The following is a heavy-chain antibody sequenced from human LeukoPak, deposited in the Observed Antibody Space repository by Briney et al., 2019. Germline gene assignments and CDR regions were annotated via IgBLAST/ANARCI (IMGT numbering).Heavy chain of an antibody. CDR1: GGTFSSYA. D-gene: IGHD6-13*01. Sequence: SVKVSCKASGGTFSSYAISWVRQAPGQGLEWMGRIIPILGIANYAQKFQGRVTITADKSTSTAYMELSSLRSEDTAVYYCARGESSSWYATYYFDYWGQGTLVTVSS. V-gene: IGHV1-69*04. CDR3: ARGESSSWYATYYFDY. CDR2: IIPILGIA. J-gene: IGHJ4*02.